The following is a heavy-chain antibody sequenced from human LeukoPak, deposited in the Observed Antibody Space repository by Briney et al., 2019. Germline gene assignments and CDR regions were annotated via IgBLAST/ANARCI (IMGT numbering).Heavy chain of an antibody. D-gene: IGHD2-2*02. CDR3: ARGWEYQLLYPSVY. CDR2: INPNSGGT. CDR1: GYTFTGYY. V-gene: IGHV1-2*02. Sequence: ASVKVSCKASGYTFTGYYMHWVRQAPGQGLEWMGWINPNSGGTNYAQKFQGRVTMIRDTSISTAYMELSRLRSDDTAVYYCARGWEYQLLYPSVYWGQGTLVTVSS. J-gene: IGHJ4*02.